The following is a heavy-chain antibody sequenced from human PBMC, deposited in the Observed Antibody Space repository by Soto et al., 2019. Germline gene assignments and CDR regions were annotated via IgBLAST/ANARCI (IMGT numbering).Heavy chain of an antibody. CDR2: INPNSGGT. D-gene: IGHD3-22*01. J-gene: IGHJ4*02. CDR1: GYTFTAYY. Sequence: SVKVTCKASGYTFTAYYMHRVRQAPGQGLEWMGWINPNSGGTNYAQKFQGRVTMTRDTSISTAYMELSRLRSDDTAVYYCAIRYYDSSGFDYWGQGTLVTVSS. V-gene: IGHV1-2*02. CDR3: AIRYYDSSGFDY.